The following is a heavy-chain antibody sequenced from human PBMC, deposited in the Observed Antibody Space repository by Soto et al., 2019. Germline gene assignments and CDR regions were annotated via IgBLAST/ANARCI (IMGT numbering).Heavy chain of an antibody. Sequence: QVQLVESGGGVVQPGRSLRLSCAASGFTFSSYGMHWVRQAPGKGLEWVAVISYDGSNKYYADSVKGRFTISRDNSKNTLYLQMNSLRAEDTAVYYCAKGGYDSSLDYYYYGMDVWGQGTTVTVSS. CDR2: ISYDGSNK. J-gene: IGHJ6*02. CDR3: AKGGYDSSLDYYYYGMDV. D-gene: IGHD3-22*01. CDR1: GFTFSSYG. V-gene: IGHV3-30*18.